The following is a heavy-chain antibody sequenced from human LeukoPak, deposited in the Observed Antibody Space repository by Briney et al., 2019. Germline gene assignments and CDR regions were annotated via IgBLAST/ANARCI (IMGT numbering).Heavy chain of an antibody. CDR2: INPKSGGT. CDR1: GYTFSNYY. Sequence: ASVKVSCKASGYTFSNYYMHWVRQAPGQGLEWMGWINPKSGGTNYAQKFQGRVTMTRDTSISTAYMDLTSLRSDDTAVYYCARESRESGRPLGLNFFDYWGQGTLVTVSS. V-gene: IGHV1-2*02. D-gene: IGHD1-26*01. CDR3: ARESRESGRPLGLNFFDY. J-gene: IGHJ4*02.